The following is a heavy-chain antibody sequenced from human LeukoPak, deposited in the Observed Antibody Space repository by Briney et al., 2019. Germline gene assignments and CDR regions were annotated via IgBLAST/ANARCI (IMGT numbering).Heavy chain of an antibody. V-gene: IGHV3-74*01. Sequence: PGGSLRLSCAASGFTFSSYWMHWVRQAPGKGLVWVSRINSDGSSTSYVDSVKGRFTISRDNAKNTLYLQMNSLRAEDTAVYYCASKRWLQSSFDYWGQGTLVTVSS. CDR3: ASKRWLQSSFDY. CDR1: GFTFSSYW. J-gene: IGHJ4*02. CDR2: INSDGSST. D-gene: IGHD5-24*01.